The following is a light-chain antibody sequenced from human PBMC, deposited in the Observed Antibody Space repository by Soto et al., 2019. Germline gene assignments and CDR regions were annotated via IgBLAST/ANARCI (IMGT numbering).Light chain of an antibody. Sequence: QSALTQPRSVSGSPGQSVTISCTGTSSDVGGYNYVSWYQQHPGKAPELMIYDVTKRPSGVPDRFSGSKSGNTASLTISGLQAEDEADYYCCSYGGSHTWVFGGGTKLTVL. CDR2: DVT. J-gene: IGLJ3*02. CDR1: SSDVGGYNY. V-gene: IGLV2-11*01. CDR3: CSYGGSHTWV.